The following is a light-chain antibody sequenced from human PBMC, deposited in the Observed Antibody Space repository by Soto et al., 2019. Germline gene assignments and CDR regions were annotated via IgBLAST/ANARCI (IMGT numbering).Light chain of an antibody. J-gene: IGLJ1*01. CDR1: SSDVGSYNL. Sequence: QSVLTQPASVSGSPGQSITISCTGTSSDVGSYNLVSWYQQHPGKAPKLMIYEGSKRPSGVSNRCSGSKSGNTASLTISGLQAEDEADYYCCAYAGSSTFVFGTGNKLTVL. V-gene: IGLV2-23*03. CDR3: CAYAGSSTFV. CDR2: EGS.